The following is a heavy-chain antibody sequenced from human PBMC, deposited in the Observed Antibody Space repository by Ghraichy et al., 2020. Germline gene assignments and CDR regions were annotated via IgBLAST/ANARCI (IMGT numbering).Heavy chain of an antibody. J-gene: IGHJ4*02. V-gene: IGHV3-23*01. Sequence: GESLSISCAASGFTFSSYAMSWVRQAPGKGLEWVSAISGSGGSTYYADSVKGRFTISRDNSKNTLYLQMNSLRAEDTAVYYCAKVSERITMIVVVTTHFDYWGQGTLVTVSS. D-gene: IGHD3-22*01. CDR2: ISGSGGST. CDR3: AKVSERITMIVVVTTHFDY. CDR1: GFTFSSYA.